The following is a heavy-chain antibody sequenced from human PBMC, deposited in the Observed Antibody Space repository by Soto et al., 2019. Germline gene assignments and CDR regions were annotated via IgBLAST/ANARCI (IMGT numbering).Heavy chain of an antibody. V-gene: IGHV3-30*03. CDR3: VSARGFGHASVPYS. D-gene: IGHD3-10*01. CDR1: GFTFSSYG. CDR2: ISYDGGLQ. Sequence: QAQLVESGGGVVQPGRSLRLSCAASGFTFSSYGMHWVRQAPGTGLEWVAGISYDGGLQDYADSVKGRFTISRDNSKNIVLLQMNSLRAEDSAVYYCVSARGFGHASVPYSWGQGTLVSVSS. J-gene: IGHJ4*02.